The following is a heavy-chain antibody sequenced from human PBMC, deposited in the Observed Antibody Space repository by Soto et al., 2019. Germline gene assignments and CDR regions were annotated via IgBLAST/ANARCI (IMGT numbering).Heavy chain of an antibody. CDR2: INPSGRNT. CDR1: GFTFSKYY. D-gene: IGHD4-17*01. CDR3: ARDLDVTTVTTSFDS. Sequence: QVQLMQSGAEVKKPGAAVKVACKTSGFTFSKYYMHWLRQVPGQGLEWVGVINPSGRNTSYEQNFLGRVTVTRDASTATVYLELNSLRSGDTAVYYCARDLDVTTVTTSFDSWGQGTLVTVSS. V-gene: IGHV1-46*01. J-gene: IGHJ4*02.